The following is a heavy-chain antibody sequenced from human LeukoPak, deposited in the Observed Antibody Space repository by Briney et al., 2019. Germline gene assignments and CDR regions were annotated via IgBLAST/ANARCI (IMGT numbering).Heavy chain of an antibody. V-gene: IGHV1-46*01. D-gene: IGHD2-21*02. Sequence: ASVKVSCKASGYTFTSYYMHWVRQAPGQGLEWMGIINASGGSTSYAQKFQGRVTMTRDTSTSTVYMELSSLRSEDTAMYYCARASRHEDGGGDCYSTAYWGQGTLVTVSS. CDR1: GYTFTSYY. CDR2: INASGGST. CDR3: ARASRHEDGGGDCYSTAY. J-gene: IGHJ4*02.